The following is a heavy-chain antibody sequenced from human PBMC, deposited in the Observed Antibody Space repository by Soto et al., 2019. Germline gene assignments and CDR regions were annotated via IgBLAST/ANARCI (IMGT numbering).Heavy chain of an antibody. CDR3: ARGPATTVISFDY. Sequence: ASVKVSCKASGYTFTSYYMHWVRQAPGQGLEWMGWINPNSGGTNYAQKFQGWVTMTRDTSISTAYMELSRLRSDDTAVYYCARGPATTVISFDYWGQGTLVTVSS. CDR1: GYTFTSYY. CDR2: INPNSGGT. D-gene: IGHD4-17*01. J-gene: IGHJ4*02. V-gene: IGHV1-2*04.